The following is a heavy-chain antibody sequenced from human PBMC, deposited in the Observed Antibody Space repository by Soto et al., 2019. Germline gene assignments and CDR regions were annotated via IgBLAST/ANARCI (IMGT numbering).Heavy chain of an antibody. D-gene: IGHD2-8*01. CDR3: ARDRGYCTNGVCLYYYYYMDV. J-gene: IGHJ6*03. Sequence: EVQLVESGGGLVQPGGSLRLSCAASGFTFSSYSMNWVRQAPGKGLEWVSYISSSSSTIYYADSVKGRFTISRDNAKNSLYLQMNSLRAEDTAVYYCARDRGYCTNGVCLYYYYYMDVWGKGTPVTVSS. CDR2: ISSSSSTI. CDR1: GFTFSSYS. V-gene: IGHV3-48*01.